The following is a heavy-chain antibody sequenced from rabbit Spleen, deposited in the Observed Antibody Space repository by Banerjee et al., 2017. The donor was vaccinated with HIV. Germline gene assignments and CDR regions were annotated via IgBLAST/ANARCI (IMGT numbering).Heavy chain of an antibody. CDR1: GFSFNDKYV. CDR2: VYTGSSGTT. Sequence: QEQLEESGGDLVKPEGSLTLTCTASGFSFNDKYVVCWVRQAPGKGLEWIASVYTGSSGTTYYTSWAKGRFTISKTSSTTVTLQLNSLTAADTATYFCVRGTNIYTGNLWGPGTLVTVS. D-gene: IGHD7-1*01. V-gene: IGHV1S45*01. CDR3: VRGTNIYTGNL. J-gene: IGHJ4*01.